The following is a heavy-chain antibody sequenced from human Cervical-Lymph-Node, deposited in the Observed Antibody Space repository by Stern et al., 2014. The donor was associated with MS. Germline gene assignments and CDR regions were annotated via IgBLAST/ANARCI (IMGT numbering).Heavy chain of an antibody. CDR2: ISYDGTKK. CDR1: GFNFNNSG. CDR3: SKQGL. J-gene: IGHJ1*01. V-gene: IGHV3-30*18. Sequence: VLLVESGGGVVQPGKSLRLSCAGSGFNFNNSGITWVLQAPGKGLEWVAAISYDGTKKFYADSVKGRFTISRDNSRSILYLQINSLKGDNTAVYFCSKQGLWGQGTLGTVSS.